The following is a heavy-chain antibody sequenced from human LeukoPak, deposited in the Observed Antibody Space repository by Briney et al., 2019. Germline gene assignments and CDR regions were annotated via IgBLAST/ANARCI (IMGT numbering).Heavy chain of an antibody. CDR2: IYHSGST. J-gene: IGHJ4*02. CDR3: ARRVPYYDILTGYYHDYYFDY. CDR1: GGSISSSNW. Sequence: SETLSLTCAVSGGSISSSNWWSWVRQPPGKGLEWIGEIYHSGSTNYNPSLKSRVTISVDKSKNQFSLKLSSVTAADTAVYYCARRVPYYDILTGYYHDYYFDYWGQGTLVTVSS. D-gene: IGHD3-9*01. V-gene: IGHV4-4*02.